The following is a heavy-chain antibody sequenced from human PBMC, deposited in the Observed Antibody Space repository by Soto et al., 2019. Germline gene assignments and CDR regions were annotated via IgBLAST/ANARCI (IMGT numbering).Heavy chain of an antibody. CDR2: MNPNSGNT. Sequence: ASVKVSCKASGYTFTSYDINWVRQATGQGLEWMGWMNPNSGNTGYAQKFQGRVTMTRNTSISTAYMELSSLRSEDTAVYYCARXRSGTTVFYYYYYGMDVWGQGTTVTVSS. V-gene: IGHV1-8*01. J-gene: IGHJ6*02. CDR3: ARXRSGTTVFYYYYYGMDV. CDR1: GYTFTSYD. D-gene: IGHD4-17*01.